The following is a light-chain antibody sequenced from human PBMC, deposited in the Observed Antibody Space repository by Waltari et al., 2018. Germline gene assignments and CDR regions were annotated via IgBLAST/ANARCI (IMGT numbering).Light chain of an antibody. CDR2: EVT. CDR1: IGASSY. V-gene: IGLV2-14*03. Sequence: QSALTQPASVSGSPGQSIPISCSGSIGASSYVSWYQQYPGKPPNPLIYEVTSRPSGVSHRFSGSKAGNTASLTISGLQSEDEADYFCSSNVGRSALIFGGGTKVTVL. CDR3: SSNVGRSALI. J-gene: IGLJ2*01.